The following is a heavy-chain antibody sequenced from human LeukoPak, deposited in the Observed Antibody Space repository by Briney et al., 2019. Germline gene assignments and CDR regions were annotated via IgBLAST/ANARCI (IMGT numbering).Heavy chain of an antibody. CDR3: AKVEDYYDSSGYSRDEYFQH. D-gene: IGHD3-22*01. CDR2: ISGSGGST. Sequence: GGSLRLSCAASGFTFSSYAMSWVRQAPGKGLEWVSAISGSGGSTYYADSVKGRFTISRDNSKNTLYLQMNSLRAEDTAVYYCAKVEDYYDSSGYSRDEYFQHWGQGTLVTVTS. J-gene: IGHJ1*01. V-gene: IGHV3-23*01. CDR1: GFTFSSYA.